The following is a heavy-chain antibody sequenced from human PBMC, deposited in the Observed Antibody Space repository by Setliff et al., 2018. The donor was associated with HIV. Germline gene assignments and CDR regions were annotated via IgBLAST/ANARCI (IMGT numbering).Heavy chain of an antibody. CDR3: ATVFYYNSESYSLDY. Sequence: SVKVSCKASGDTFSSYAISWVRQAPGQGPEWMGGIIPIFDTTNYAQSFQGRVTITADEPTNTVYMELRSLRSEDTAVYYCATVFYYNSESYSLDYWGQGMLVTVSS. CDR1: GDTFSSYA. CDR2: IIPIFDTT. D-gene: IGHD3-10*01. V-gene: IGHV1-69*13. J-gene: IGHJ4*02.